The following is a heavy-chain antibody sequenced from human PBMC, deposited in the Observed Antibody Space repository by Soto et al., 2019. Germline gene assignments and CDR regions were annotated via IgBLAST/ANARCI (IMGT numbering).Heavy chain of an antibody. J-gene: IGHJ1*01. V-gene: IGHV3-7*01. CDR2: INPVGVQT. CDR3: ATDVSRDFQN. CDR1: GFTFKNYY. Sequence: GGSLRLSCAASGFTFKNYYMSWLRQAPGRGLEWLAYINPVGVQTYYLESVKGRFTISRDNAKNSVYLQMNNLRVDDTGVFYCATDVSRDFQNWGKGTQVTVSS.